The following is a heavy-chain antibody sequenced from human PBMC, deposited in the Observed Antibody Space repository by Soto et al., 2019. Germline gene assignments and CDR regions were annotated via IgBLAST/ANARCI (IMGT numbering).Heavy chain of an antibody. D-gene: IGHD3-10*01. CDR1: GGSFSGYY. CDR3: ARNQRTGSGSYYSNPGRLAPRIDY. CDR2: INHSGST. Sequence: SETLSLTCAVYGGSFSGYYWSWIRQPPGKGLEWIGEINHSGSTNYNPSLKSRVTISVDTSKNQFSLKLSSVTAADTAVYYCARNQRTGSGSYYSNPGRLAPRIDYWGQGTLVTVSS. V-gene: IGHV4-34*01. J-gene: IGHJ4*02.